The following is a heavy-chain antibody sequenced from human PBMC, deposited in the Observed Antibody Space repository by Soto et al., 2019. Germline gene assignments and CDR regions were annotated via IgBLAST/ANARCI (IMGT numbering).Heavy chain of an antibody. CDR1: GFTFSSYA. CDR2: ISTSGGLT. CDR3: AKIHYYDSTGYYRNFDY. V-gene: IGHV3-23*01. J-gene: IGHJ4*02. D-gene: IGHD3-22*01. Sequence: GSLRLSCAASGFTFSSYAMGWVRQAPGKGLEWVSVISTSGGLTYYADSVKGRFTISRDNSKNTLYLQMNSLRAEDTAVYYCAKIHYYDSTGYYRNFDYWGQGTLVTVSS.